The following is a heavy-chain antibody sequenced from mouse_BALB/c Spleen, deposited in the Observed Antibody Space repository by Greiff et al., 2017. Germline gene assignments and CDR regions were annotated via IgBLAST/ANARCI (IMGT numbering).Heavy chain of an antibody. V-gene: IGHV1-4*02. CDR1: GYTFTSYT. J-gene: IGHJ3*01. CDR3: ARWLLRGFAY. D-gene: IGHD2-3*01. CDR2: INPSSGYT. Sequence: QVQLQQSAAELARPGASVKMSCKASGYTFTSYTMHWVKQRPGQGLEWIGYINPSSGYTEYNQKFKDKTTLTADKSSSTAYMQLSSLTSEDSAVYYCARWLLRGFAYWGQGTLVTVSA.